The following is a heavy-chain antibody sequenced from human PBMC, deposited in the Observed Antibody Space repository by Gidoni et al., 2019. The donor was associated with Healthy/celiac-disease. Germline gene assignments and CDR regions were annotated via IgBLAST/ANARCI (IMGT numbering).Heavy chain of an antibody. J-gene: IGHJ6*02. V-gene: IGHV3-23*01. CDR2: ISGSGGST. D-gene: IGHD3-22*01. CDR1: GFTFSSYA. Sequence: EVQLLESGGGLVQPGGSLRLSCAASGFTFSSYAMSWVRQAPGKGLEWVSAISGSGGSTYYADSVKGRFTISRDNSKNTLYLQMNSLRAEDTAVYYCAKDSSGYPALGYYGMDVWGQGTTVTVSS. CDR3: AKDSSGYPALGYYGMDV.